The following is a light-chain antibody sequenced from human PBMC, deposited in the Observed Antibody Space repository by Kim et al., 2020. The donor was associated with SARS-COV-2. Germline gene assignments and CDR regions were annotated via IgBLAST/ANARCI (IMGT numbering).Light chain of an antibody. CDR1: HSVSSSY. J-gene: IGKJ4*01. CDR2: GAS. V-gene: IGKV3-20*01. CDR3: QQYGSSPLT. Sequence: PGDRASLSCRASHSVSSSYLAWYQQKPGQAPRLLIYGASSRATGIPDRFSGSGSRTDFTLTISRLEPEDVAVYYCQQYGSSPLTFGRGTKVDIK.